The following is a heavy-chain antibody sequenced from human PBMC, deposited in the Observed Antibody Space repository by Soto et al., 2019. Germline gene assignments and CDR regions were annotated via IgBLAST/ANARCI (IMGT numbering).Heavy chain of an antibody. CDR2: IYVGDSDT. CDR1: GYSFSNYW. Sequence: RGESLKISCNGSGYSFSNYWIAWVRQMPGKGLEWMGIIYVGDSDTRYSPSFQGQVTISADKSISTAYLQWRSLRASDTAMYYCARPRSGSYRLDYYGMDVWGQGTTVTVSS. V-gene: IGHV5-51*01. J-gene: IGHJ6*02. CDR3: ARPRSGSYRLDYYGMDV. D-gene: IGHD3-10*01.